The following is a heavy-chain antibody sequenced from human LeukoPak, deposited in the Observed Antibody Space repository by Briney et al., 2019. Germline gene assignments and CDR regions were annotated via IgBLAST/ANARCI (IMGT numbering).Heavy chain of an antibody. J-gene: IGHJ4*02. D-gene: IGHD4-23*01. CDR1: GGTFRSNA. CDR3: ARGWPAETTVVTPYNY. CDR2: ITPIFGTA. Sequence: ASVKVSCKASGGTFRSNAISWVRQAPGQGLEWMGGITPIFGTANYAQKFQGRVTITAVESMSTAYMELSSLRSEDTAVYYCARGWPAETTVVTPYNYWGQGTLVTVSS. V-gene: IGHV1-69*13.